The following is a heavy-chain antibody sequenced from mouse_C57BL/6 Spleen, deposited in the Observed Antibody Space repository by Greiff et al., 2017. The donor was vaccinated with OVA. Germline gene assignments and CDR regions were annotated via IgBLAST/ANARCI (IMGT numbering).Heavy chain of an antibody. D-gene: IGHD1-1*01. J-gene: IGHJ2*01. CDR3: TRDYGSSYLYYFDY. V-gene: IGHV1-15*01. CDR1: GYTFTDYE. CDR2: IDPETGGT. Sequence: QVQLQQSGAELVRPGASVTLSCKASGYTFTDYEMHWVKQTPVHGLEWIGAIDPETGGTAYNQKFKGKAILTADKSSSTAYMELRSLTSEDSAVYHCTRDYGSSYLYYFDYWGQGTTLTVSS.